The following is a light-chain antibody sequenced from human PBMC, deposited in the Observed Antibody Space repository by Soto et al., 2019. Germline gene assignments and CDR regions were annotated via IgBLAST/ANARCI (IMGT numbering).Light chain of an antibody. Sequence: EIVLTQSPGTLSLSPGERATLSCRASQSVRGSYFACYQQKPGQAPRLLIYGASSRATGLPDRFSGSGCGRDFSLTISRREPEDFVVYYCQQYGTSPPRTFGQGTKLEIK. CDR1: QSVRGSY. J-gene: IGKJ2*01. CDR3: QQYGTSPPRT. CDR2: GAS. V-gene: IGKV3-20*01.